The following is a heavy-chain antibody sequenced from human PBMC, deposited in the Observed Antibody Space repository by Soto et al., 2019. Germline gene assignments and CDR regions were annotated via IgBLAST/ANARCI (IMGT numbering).Heavy chain of an antibody. V-gene: IGHV3-33*01. CDR3: ARELADSSGWYGYKNYYYGMDV. CDR2: IWYDGSNK. Sequence: PGGSLRLSCAASGFTFSSYGMHWVRQAPGKGLEWVAVIWYDGSNKYYADSVKGRFTISRDNSKNTLYLQMNSLRAEDTAVYYCARELADSSGWYGYKNYYYGMDVWGQGTTVTVSS. J-gene: IGHJ6*02. CDR1: GFTFSSYG. D-gene: IGHD6-19*01.